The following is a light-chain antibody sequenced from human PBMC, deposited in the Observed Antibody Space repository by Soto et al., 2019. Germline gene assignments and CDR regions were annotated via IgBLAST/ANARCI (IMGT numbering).Light chain of an antibody. Sequence: EIVLTQSPGTPSFFPGERATLSRRASQTVSSSFLAWYQQTPGQAPRILIYGASNRATGIPDRFSGSESGTDFNLTISRLETEDFAVYECQQYGSSTITFGQGTRLEIK. CDR2: GAS. CDR3: QQYGSSTIT. J-gene: IGKJ5*01. CDR1: QTVSSSF. V-gene: IGKV3-20*01.